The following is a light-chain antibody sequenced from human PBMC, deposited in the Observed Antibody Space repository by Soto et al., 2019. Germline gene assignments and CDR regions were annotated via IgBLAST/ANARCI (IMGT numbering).Light chain of an antibody. V-gene: IGKV3-20*01. CDR3: QQYGSSPRT. CDR2: GAS. Sequence: ELVLTQSPGTLSSSPGERDTLSCRASQTVTSSYLAWYQQEPGQAPRLLIYGASSRATGIPDRFSGSGSGTDFTLTISRLEPEDFAVYYCQQYGSSPRTFGQGTKVDIK. J-gene: IGKJ1*01. CDR1: QTVTSSY.